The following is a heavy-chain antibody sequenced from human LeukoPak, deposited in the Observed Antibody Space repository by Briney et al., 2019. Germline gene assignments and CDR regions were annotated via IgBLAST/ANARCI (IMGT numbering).Heavy chain of an antibody. D-gene: IGHD1-7*01. CDR2: IIPILVIA. Sequence: SVKLSCKASLAPFSTYAISCVPQAPGPGLEWRGRIIPILVIANYAQKFQGRVTITADKSTSTAYMELSSLRSEDTAVYYCARDSWNLIRLQLWFYPWGQGTLVTVSS. J-gene: IGHJ5*02. CDR1: LAPFSTYA. V-gene: IGHV1-69*04. CDR3: ARDSWNLIRLQLWFYP.